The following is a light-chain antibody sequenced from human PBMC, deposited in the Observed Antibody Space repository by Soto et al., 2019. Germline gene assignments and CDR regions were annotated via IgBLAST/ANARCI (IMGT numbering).Light chain of an antibody. CDR3: QQYGNSPPT. V-gene: IGKV3-11*01. J-gene: IGKJ2*01. Sequence: EVVLTQSPATLSLSPGERATLSCRASQSVSRHLAWYQQKPGQAPRLLILDASDRATGIPARFSGSGSGTDFTLTISRLEPEDFAVYSCQQYGNSPPTFGQGTKLEIK. CDR2: DAS. CDR1: QSVSRH.